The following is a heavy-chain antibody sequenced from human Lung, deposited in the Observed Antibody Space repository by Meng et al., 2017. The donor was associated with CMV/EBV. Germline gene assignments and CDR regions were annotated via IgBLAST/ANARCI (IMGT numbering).Heavy chain of an antibody. CDR1: GYTVSTYT. J-gene: IGHJ5*02. D-gene: IGHD2/OR15-2a*01. Sequence: VPSGSEFNKPWASVKVSFKASGYTVSTYTINWVRQAHGRGLEWMGWISTNTGTPTYTQGFTGRFVFSLDTSVSTAYLQISSLKAEDTAVYYCARGGNFDPWGQGTLVTVSS. V-gene: IGHV7-4-1*02. CDR2: ISTNTGTP. CDR3: ARGGNFDP.